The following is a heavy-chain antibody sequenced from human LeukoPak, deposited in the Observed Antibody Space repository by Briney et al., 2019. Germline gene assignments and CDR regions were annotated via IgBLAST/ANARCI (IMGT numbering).Heavy chain of an antibody. J-gene: IGHJ6*03. D-gene: IGHD6-13*01. CDR3: ARQQLDYYYMDV. CDR2: MNPNSGNT. V-gene: IGHV1-8*03. CDR1: GYTFTSYD. Sequence: ASVKVSCKASGYTFTSYDINWVRQATGQGPEWMGWMNPNSGNTGYAQKFQGRVTITRNTSISTAYMELSSLRSEDTAVYYCARQQLDYYYMDVWGKGTTVTVSS.